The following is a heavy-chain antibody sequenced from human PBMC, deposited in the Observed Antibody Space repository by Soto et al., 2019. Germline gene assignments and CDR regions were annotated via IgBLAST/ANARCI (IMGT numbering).Heavy chain of an antibody. D-gene: IGHD3-10*01. CDR1: GFTFSDSY. Sequence: QVQLVESGGGLVKPGGSLRLSCAASGFTFSDSYMSWIRQAPGKGLQWVAYISGSSGYTGYADSVKGRFTISRDNAKNSLYLQRNGLRAEGTAVYYCAGDRGGYGPPDVWGQGTTVPVSS. CDR3: AGDRGGYGPPDV. J-gene: IGHJ6*02. V-gene: IGHV3-11*06. CDR2: ISGSSGYT.